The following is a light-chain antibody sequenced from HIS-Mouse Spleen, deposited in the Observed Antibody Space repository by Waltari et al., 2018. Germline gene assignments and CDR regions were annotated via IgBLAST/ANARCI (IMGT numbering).Light chain of an antibody. V-gene: IGLV2-8*01. CDR2: EVS. CDR3: SSYAGSNNLV. CDR1: SSDVGGYNY. Sequence: QSALTQPPSASGSPGQSVTISCTGTSSDVGGYNYASWYQPHPGKAPNLMIYEVSKRPSGVPDRFSGSKSGNTASLTVSGLQAEDEADYYCSSYAGSNNLVFGGGTKLTVL. J-gene: IGLJ2*01.